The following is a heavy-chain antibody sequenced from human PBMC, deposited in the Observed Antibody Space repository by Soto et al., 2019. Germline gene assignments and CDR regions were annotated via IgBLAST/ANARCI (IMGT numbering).Heavy chain of an antibody. CDR3: ARMETFRSLNWFDP. V-gene: IGHV1-8*01. D-gene: IGHD3-16*01. CDR1: GYSFTNND. J-gene: IGHJ5*02. Sequence: ASVNVSCKASGYSFTNNDVSWVRQATGQGLELMGWMNPGSGDTGYAQKFQGRVTMTRXIXXAXAXMXLXXXXSDXTAIYYCARMETFRSLNWFDPWGQGTLVTVSS. CDR2: MNPGSGDT.